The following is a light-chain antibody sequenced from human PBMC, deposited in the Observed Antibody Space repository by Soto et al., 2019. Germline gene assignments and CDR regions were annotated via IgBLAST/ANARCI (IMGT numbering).Light chain of an antibody. V-gene: IGKV3-20*01. CDR3: QQYGNSPRYT. Sequence: EIVLTQSPGTLSLSPGERATLSCRASQSVSSSYLAWYQQKPGHAPRLLIYGASSRATGIPDRFSGSGSGTDFTLTISRLEPEDFAVYYCQQYGNSPRYTFGQGTKLEIK. CDR1: QSVSSSY. J-gene: IGKJ2*01. CDR2: GAS.